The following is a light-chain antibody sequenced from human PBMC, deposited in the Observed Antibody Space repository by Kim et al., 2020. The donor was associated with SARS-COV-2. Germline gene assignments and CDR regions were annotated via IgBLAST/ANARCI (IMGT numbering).Light chain of an antibody. CDR1: QSVSSSY. Sequence: EIVLTQSPGTLSLSPEERATLSCRASQSVSSSYLAWYQQKLGQAPRLLIYGASSRATGIPDRFSGSGSGTDFPLTISRLEPENFAVYYCQQYRSSALYTFGQGTKL. CDR3: QQYRSSALYT. V-gene: IGKV3-20*01. J-gene: IGKJ2*01. CDR2: GAS.